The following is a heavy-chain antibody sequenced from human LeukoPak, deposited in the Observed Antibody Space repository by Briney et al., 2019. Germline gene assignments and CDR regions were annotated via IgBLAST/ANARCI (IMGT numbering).Heavy chain of an antibody. J-gene: IGHJ4*02. CDR1: GGSISSYY. CDR3: ARAFPQIVATPFDY. V-gene: IGHV4-4*07. Sequence: PSETLSLTCTVSGGSISSYYWSWIRQPAGKGLEWIGRIYTSGSTNYNPSLKSRVTMSVDTSKNQFSLKLSSVTAADTAVYYCARAFPQIVATPFDYWGQGTLVTVSS. CDR2: IYTSGST. D-gene: IGHD5-12*01.